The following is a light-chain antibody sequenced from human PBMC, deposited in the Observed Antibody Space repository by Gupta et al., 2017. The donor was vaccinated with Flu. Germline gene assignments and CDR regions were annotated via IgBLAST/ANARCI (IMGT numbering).Light chain of an antibody. CDR2: WAS. J-gene: IGKJ3*01. CDR1: QSVLSSSNNKNY. V-gene: IGKV4-1*01. CDR3: QQYISSPFT. Sequence: SPGERATINCKSSQSVLSSSNNKNYLAWYQQRPGQPPKLLICWASTRESGVPDRFSGSGSGTDFTLTISSLQAEDVAVYYCQQYISSPFTFGPGTKVDIK.